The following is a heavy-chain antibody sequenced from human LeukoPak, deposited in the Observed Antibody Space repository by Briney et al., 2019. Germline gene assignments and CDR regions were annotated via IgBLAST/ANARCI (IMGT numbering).Heavy chain of an antibody. D-gene: IGHD3-22*01. J-gene: IGHJ4*02. CDR2: ISGSGGST. Sequence: GGSLRLSCAASGFTFSKYAMSWVRQAPGKGLEWVSTISGSGGSTYYAEGRFTISRDNSKNTVYLQMNNLRAEDTAVYYCAQDATFDLYYDSSGDYSPNGGLASWGQGTLVTVSS. V-gene: IGHV3-23*01. CDR3: AQDATFDLYYDSSGDYSPNGGLAS. CDR1: GFTFSKYA.